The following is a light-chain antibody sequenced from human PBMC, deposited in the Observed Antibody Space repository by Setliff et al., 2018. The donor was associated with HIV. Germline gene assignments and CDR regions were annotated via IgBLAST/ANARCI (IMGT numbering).Light chain of an antibody. J-gene: IGLJ1*01. CDR1: SSDVGRYNL. CDR3: CSNTGSNTYV. CDR2: QAT. V-gene: IGLV2-23*01. Sequence: QSVLAQPASVSGSPGQSITISCTGTSSDVGRYNLVSRYQQHPGKAPKLMIYQATKRPSGVSNRFSGSKSGNTASLTISGLQAEDEADYYCCSNTGSNTYVFGTGTKVTDL.